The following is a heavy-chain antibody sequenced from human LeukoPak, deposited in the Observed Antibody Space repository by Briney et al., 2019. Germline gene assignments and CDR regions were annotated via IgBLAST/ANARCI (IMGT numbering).Heavy chain of an antibody. CDR1: GFTFSTYW. D-gene: IGHD6-19*01. J-gene: IGHJ6*03. CDR3: ARDQQWLVLGNPFDYFYYMDV. V-gene: IGHV3-7*01. Sequence: GGSLRLSCAASGFTFSTYWMIWVRQAPGKGLEWVANINQDGSKKYYVDSIKGRFTISRDNAKNSLYLQMNSLRAEDTAVYYCARDQQWLVLGNPFDYFYYMDVWGKGTTVTVSS. CDR2: INQDGSKK.